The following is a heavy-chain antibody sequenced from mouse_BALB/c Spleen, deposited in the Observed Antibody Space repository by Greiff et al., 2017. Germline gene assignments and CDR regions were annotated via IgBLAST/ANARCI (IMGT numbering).Heavy chain of an antibody. Sequence: VQLQQSGPELVKPGASVKMSCKASGYTFTSYYIHWVKQRPGQGLEWIGWIYPGDGSTKYNEKFKGKTTLTADKSSSTAYMLLSSLTSEDSAIYFCASYYGSSDWYFDVWGAGTTVTVSS. CDR2: IYPGDGST. CDR3: ASYYGSSDWYFDV. D-gene: IGHD1-1*01. V-gene: IGHV1S56*01. CDR1: GYTFTSYY. J-gene: IGHJ1*01.